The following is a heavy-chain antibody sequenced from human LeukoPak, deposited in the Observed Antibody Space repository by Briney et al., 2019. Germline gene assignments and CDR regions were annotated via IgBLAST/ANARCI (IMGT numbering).Heavy chain of an antibody. CDR2: IGGRDGST. Sequence: PGGSLRLSCTASGFTFNKYAMSWVRQAPEKGLEWVSAIGGRDGSTYYADSVKGRFTISRDNSKNTLYVQMNSLRAEDTAVYYCAKGHYYGSGSLDYWGQGTLVTVSS. CDR1: GFTFNKYA. CDR3: AKGHYYGSGSLDY. D-gene: IGHD3-10*01. J-gene: IGHJ4*02. V-gene: IGHV3-23*01.